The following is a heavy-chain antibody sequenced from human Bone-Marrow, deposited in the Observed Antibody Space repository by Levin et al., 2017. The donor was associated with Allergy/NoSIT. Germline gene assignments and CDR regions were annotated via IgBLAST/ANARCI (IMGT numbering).Heavy chain of an antibody. CDR1: GFTFSNYA. J-gene: IGHJ4*02. D-gene: IGHD5-24*01. CDR2: IGNSGGNT. CDR3: AKDRDKYGCAFDY. V-gene: IGHV3-23*01. Sequence: GGSLRLSCGASGFTFSNYAMNWVRQAPGKGLEWVSSIGNSGGNTYYADSVKGRFTISRDNSKDTLYLQMNSLRAEDTAVYYCAKDRDKYGCAFDYWGRGTLVTVSS.